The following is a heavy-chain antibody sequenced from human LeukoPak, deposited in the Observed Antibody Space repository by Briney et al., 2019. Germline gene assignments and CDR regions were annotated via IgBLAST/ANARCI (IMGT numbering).Heavy chain of an antibody. D-gene: IGHD3-10*01. V-gene: IGHV4-59*01. CDR2: IYYSGSA. J-gene: IGHJ6*02. CDR1: GGSINSYY. Sequence: SETLSLTSTVSGGSINSYYWTWIRQPPGKGLEWIGYIYYSGSAHYNPSLNSRVTISMDTSKNHFSLKLSSVTAADTAIYYCARPSRHFYGSGSNLTPWPADMDVWGQGTKVTVSS. CDR3: ARPSRHFYGSGSNLTPWPADMDV.